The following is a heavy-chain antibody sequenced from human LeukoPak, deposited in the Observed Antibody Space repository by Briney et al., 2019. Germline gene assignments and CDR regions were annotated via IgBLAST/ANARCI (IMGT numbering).Heavy chain of an antibody. V-gene: IGHV1-2*02. Sequence: ASVKVSCKASGYTFTSYYIHWVRQAPGQGLEWMGWINPNSGGTNYAQKFQGRVTMTRDTSISTAYMELSRLRSDDTAVYYCARDGHRMYYYDTSAYYWGQGTLVTVSS. CDR1: GYTFTSYY. D-gene: IGHD3-22*01. CDR2: INPNSGGT. J-gene: IGHJ4*02. CDR3: ARDGHRMYYYDTSAYY.